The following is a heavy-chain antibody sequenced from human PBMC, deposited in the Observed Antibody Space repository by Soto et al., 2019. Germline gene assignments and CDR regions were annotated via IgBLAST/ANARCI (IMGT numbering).Heavy chain of an antibody. J-gene: IGHJ5*02. V-gene: IGHV3-21*01. Sequence: GGSLRLSCAASGFTFSSYSMNWVRQAPGKGLEWVSSISSSSSYIYYADSVKGRFTISRDNAKNSLYLQMNSLRAEDTAVYYCARDSNSRCYDFWSAWNWFDPWGQGTLVTVSS. CDR2: ISSSSSYI. D-gene: IGHD3-3*01. CDR1: GFTFSSYS. CDR3: ARDSNSRCYDFWSAWNWFDP.